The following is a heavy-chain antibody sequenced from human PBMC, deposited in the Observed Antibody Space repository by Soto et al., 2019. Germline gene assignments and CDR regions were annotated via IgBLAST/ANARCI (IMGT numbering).Heavy chain of an antibody. V-gene: IGHV3-15*07. J-gene: IGHJ6*02. CDR1: GFTFSNAW. CDR3: TTEEVVPAATPSYYYGMDV. D-gene: IGHD2-2*01. Sequence: GGSLRLSCAASGFTFSNAWMNWVRQAPGKGLEWVGRIKSKTDGGTTDYAAPVKGRFTISRDDSKNTLYLQMNSLKTEDTAVYYCTTEEVVPAATPSYYYGMDVWGQGTTVTVSS. CDR2: IKSKTDGGTT.